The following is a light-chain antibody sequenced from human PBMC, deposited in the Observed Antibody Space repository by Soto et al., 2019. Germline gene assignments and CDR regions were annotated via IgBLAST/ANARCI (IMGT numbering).Light chain of an antibody. CDR3: QVWDSSSDHYV. J-gene: IGLJ1*01. V-gene: IGLV3-21*04. CDR2: YDS. CDR1: NIGSKS. Sequence: SYELTQPPSVSVAPGKTARITCGGNNIGSKSVHWYQQKPGQAPVLAIYYDSDRPSGIPERFSGSNSWNTATLTISRVEAGDEADYYCQVWDSSSDHYVFGTGTKLTVL.